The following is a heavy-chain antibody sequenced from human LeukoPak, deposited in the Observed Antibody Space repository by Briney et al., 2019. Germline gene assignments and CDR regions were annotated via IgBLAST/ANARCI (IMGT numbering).Heavy chain of an antibody. D-gene: IGHD2-15*01. Sequence: ASVKVSCKASGYMFNAYGISWVRQAPGQGLEWIGWISSYNGNTNYPQKFQGRVTVITDTSTTTAYMELTSLTSDDTAMYYCAREVILNAAYCSDCNSGKFFDHWGQGTLVTVSS. CDR1: GYMFNAYG. V-gene: IGHV1-18*04. CDR3: AREVILNAAYCSDCNSGKFFDH. J-gene: IGHJ4*02. CDR2: ISSYNGNT.